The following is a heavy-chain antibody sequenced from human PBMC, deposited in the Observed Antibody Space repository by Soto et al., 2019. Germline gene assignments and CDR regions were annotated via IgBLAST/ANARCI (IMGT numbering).Heavy chain of an antibody. J-gene: IGHJ4*02. CDR1: GFTFSDSG. CDR2: ISNDGGNT. Sequence: GWSLRLSCAASGFTFSDSGMNWVRQAPGRGLDWVSTISNDGGNTHYADSVKGRFTISRDNSKNTVFLQMNSLRAEETAIYYSGRDAGVTDEMFDYWRRGTQVTASS. CDR3: GRDAGVTDEMFDY. V-gene: IGHV3-23*01. D-gene: IGHD2-21*02.